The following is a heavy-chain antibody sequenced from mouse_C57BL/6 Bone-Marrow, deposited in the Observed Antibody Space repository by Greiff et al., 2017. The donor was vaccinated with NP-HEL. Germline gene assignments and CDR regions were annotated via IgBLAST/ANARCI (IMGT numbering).Heavy chain of an antibody. V-gene: IGHV1-15*01. Sequence: VQLQQPGAELVRPGASVTLSCKASGYTFTDYEMPWVKQTPVHGLEWIGAIDPDTGGTAYNQKFKGKAIVTADTSSSTAYMKLRSLTSEDSAVYCCTNDGYDGVADWGQGTLVTVSA. J-gene: IGHJ3*01. CDR1: GYTFTDYE. CDR2: IDPDTGGT. D-gene: IGHD2-2*01. CDR3: TNDGYDGVAD.